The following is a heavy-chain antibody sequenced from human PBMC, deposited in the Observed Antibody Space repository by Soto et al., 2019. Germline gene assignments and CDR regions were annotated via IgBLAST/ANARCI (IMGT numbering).Heavy chain of an antibody. J-gene: IGHJ4*02. CDR2: INGDGSST. CDR1: GIPFSNSW. V-gene: IGHV3-74*01. CDR3: VRDFR. Sequence: EVQLVESGGGLVQPGGSLRLSCAASGIPFSNSWMSWVRQAPGKGLVWVSRINGDGSSTNYADSVKGRFTISRDNAMKPLHLQMISLRVEYTAVYYCVRDFRRGQGTLVTVSS.